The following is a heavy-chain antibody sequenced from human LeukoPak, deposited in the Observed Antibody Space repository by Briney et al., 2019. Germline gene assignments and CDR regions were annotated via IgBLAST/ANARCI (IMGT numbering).Heavy chain of an antibody. CDR2: IHYSAGT. Sequence: SETLSLTCSVSGGSISSYYWSWIRQPPGKGLEWIGYIHYSAGTKYNPSLKSRVTISVDTSENQFSLKLTSVAAADTAVYYCARSSDTSGYYHYFDYWGQGTPVSVSS. CDR1: GGSISSYY. V-gene: IGHV4-59*08. CDR3: ARSSDTSGYYHYFDY. J-gene: IGHJ4*02. D-gene: IGHD3-22*01.